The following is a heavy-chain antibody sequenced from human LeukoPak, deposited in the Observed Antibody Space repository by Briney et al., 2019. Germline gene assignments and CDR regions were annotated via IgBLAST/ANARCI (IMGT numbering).Heavy chain of an antibody. V-gene: IGHV4-61*02. J-gene: IGHJ5*02. CDR2: IYTRGSA. D-gene: IGHD6-25*01. CDR1: GGSIRSSAYY. CDR3: AGMAAPFFDP. Sequence: PSETLSLTCTVSGGSIRSSAYYWSWIRQPGGRGLEWLGRIYTRGSANYNPSLSSRVRISLDTSKNQFSLRLNSVTAADTGVYYCAGMAAPFFDPWGQGTLVTVSS.